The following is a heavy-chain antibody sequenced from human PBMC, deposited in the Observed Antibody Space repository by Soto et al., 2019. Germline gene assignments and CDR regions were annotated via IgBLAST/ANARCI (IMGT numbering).Heavy chain of an antibody. CDR2: IDLSDSDT. V-gene: IGHV5-10-1*01. CDR1: GYICTSYW. D-gene: IGHD3-3*01. CDR3: ARLPLLRLGVVFRQYYYGMDV. Sequence: GESLKISCKASGYICTSYWISWVRQMPGKGLGWMGRIDLSDSDTNYRPSFQSLVTTAADKSISAAYLQCSSLKASDTAMYYCARLPLLRLGVVFRQYYYGMDVWGQGTTVTVSS. J-gene: IGHJ6*02.